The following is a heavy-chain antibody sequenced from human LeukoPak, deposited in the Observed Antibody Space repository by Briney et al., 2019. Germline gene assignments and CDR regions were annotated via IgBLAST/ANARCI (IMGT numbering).Heavy chain of an antibody. CDR3: AREGRYFDWFPFDY. CDR1: GGSISSYY. D-gene: IGHD3-9*01. J-gene: IGHJ4*02. V-gene: IGHV4-39*07. CDR2: IYYSGST. Sequence: SETLSLTCTVSGGSISSYYWSWIRQPPGKGLEWIGSIYYSGSTYYNPSLKSRVTISVDTSKNQFSLKLSSVTAADTAVYYCAREGRYFDWFPFDYWGQGTLVTVSS.